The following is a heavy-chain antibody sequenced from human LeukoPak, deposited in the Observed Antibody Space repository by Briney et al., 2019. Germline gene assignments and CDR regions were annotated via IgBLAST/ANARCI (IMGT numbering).Heavy chain of an antibody. CDR3: AREKPVFGRVYPDSETDSSAP. D-gene: IGHD3-3*01. V-gene: IGHV1-69*01. CDR1: GGTFSSYA. Sequence: SVKVSCKASGGTFSSYAISWVRQAPGQGLEWMGGIIPIFGTANYAQKFQGRVTITADESTSTAYMELSSLRSEDKAVYYCAREKPVFGRVYPDSETDSSAPGGKEPLVTFPS. J-gene: IGHJ5*02. CDR2: IIPIFGTA.